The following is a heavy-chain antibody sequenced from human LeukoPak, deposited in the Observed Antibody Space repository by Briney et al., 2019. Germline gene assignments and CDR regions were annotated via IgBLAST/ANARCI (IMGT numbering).Heavy chain of an antibody. D-gene: IGHD1-26*01. Sequence: ASVKVSCKASGYTFTGYYMHWVRQAPGQGLEWMGWINPNSGGTNYAQEFQGRVTMTRDTSTSTAYMELSRLRSDDTAAYYCARVGLRWELLNYFDYWGQGTLVTVSS. CDR1: GYTFTGYY. V-gene: IGHV1-2*02. J-gene: IGHJ4*02. CDR2: INPNSGGT. CDR3: ARVGLRWELLNYFDY.